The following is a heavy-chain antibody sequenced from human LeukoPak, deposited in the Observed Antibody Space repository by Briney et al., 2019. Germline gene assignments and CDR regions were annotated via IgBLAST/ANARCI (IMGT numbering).Heavy chain of an antibody. CDR2: IRSSGSTI. CDR1: GFTFSDYY. V-gene: IGHV3-11*04. CDR3: AKGARRTFGLSSGLYRGSYYFDY. D-gene: IGHD6-19*01. Sequence: GGSLRLSCAASGFTFSDYYMSWIRQAPGKGLEWVSYIRSSGSTIYYADSVKGRFTISRDNAKNSLYLQMNSLRPEDTAVYYCAKGARRTFGLSSGLYRGSYYFDYWGQGTLVTVSS. J-gene: IGHJ4*02.